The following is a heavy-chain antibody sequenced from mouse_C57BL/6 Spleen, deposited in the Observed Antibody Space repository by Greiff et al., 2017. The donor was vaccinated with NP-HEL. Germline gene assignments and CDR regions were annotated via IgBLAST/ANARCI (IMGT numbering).Heavy chain of an antibody. CDR1: GYTFTDYY. CDR3: ARDYGSSYGY. J-gene: IGHJ2*01. D-gene: IGHD1-1*01. V-gene: IGHV1-19*01. CDR2: INPYNGGT. Sequence: VQLQQSGPVLVKPGASVKMSCKASGYTFTDYYMNWVKQSHGKSLEWIGVINPYNGGTSYNQKFKGKATLTVDKSSRTAYMELNSLTSEDSAVYYCARDYGSSYGYWGQGTTLTVSS.